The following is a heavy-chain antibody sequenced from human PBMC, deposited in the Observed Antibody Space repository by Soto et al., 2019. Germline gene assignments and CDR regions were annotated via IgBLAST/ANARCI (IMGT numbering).Heavy chain of an antibody. D-gene: IGHD3-9*01. CDR2: MGPSTGNT. CDR3: ARYFNPLDV. V-gene: IGHV1-8*01. CDR1: GYTFTYYD. J-gene: IGHJ6*02. Sequence: ASVKVSCKASGYTFTYYDINWVRQAPGQGLEWMGWMGPSTGNTGYAQKFQARVTMTANTAISTAYMELSSLTYDDSAIYYCARYFNPLDVWGQGTTVTVSS.